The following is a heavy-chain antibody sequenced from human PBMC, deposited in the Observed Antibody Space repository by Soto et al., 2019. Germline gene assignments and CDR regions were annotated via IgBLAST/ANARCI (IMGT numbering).Heavy chain of an antibody. CDR1: GYTFTSYD. CDR2: MNPNSGNT. D-gene: IGHD2-21*02. CDR3: ARNGDQQGEPKEWRDSFYN. V-gene: IGHV1-8*01. J-gene: IGHJ3*02. Sequence: ASVKVSCKASGYTFTSYDINWVRQATGQGLEWMGWMNPNSGNTGYAQKFQGRVTMTRNTSISTAYMELSSLRSEDTAVYYCARNGDQQGEPKEWRDSFYNWGPGTMVTVSS.